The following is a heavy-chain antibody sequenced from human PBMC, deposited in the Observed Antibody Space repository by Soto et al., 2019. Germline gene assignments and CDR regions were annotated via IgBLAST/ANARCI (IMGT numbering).Heavy chain of an antibody. CDR2: INAGNGNT. V-gene: IGHV1-3*01. CDR1: GYTFTSYA. CDR3: ARGPGGPDGPGDY. J-gene: IGHJ4*02. Sequence: QVQLVQSGAEVKKPGASVKVSCKASGYTFTSYAMHWVRQAPGQRLEWMGWINAGNGNTKYSQKFKGRVTITRDTSARTAYMELSSLRSEDTAVYYCARGPGGPDGPGDYWGQGTLVTVSS. D-gene: IGHD2-15*01.